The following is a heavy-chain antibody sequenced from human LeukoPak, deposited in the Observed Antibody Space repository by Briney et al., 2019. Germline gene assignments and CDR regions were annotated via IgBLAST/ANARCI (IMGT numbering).Heavy chain of an antibody. CDR1: GGTFSSYA. V-gene: IGHV1-69*05. Sequence: SVKVSCKASGGTFSSYAISWVRQAPGQGLEWMGRIILIFGSANYAQKFQGRVTITTDESTSTAYMELSSLRSEDTAVYYCAREYYDTSHYYFDYWGQGTLVTVSS. CDR2: IILIFGSA. D-gene: IGHD3-22*01. CDR3: AREYYDTSHYYFDY. J-gene: IGHJ4*02.